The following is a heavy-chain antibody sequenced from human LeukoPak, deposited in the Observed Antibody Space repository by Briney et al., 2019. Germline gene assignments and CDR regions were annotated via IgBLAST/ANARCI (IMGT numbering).Heavy chain of an antibody. CDR3: ARFGSPNTYYDFWSGYGYYYYYYMDV. Sequence: ASVKVSCKASGYTFTSYDINWVRQATGQGLEWMGWMNPNSGNTGYAQKFQGRVTMTRNTSISTAYMELSSLRSEDTAVYYCARFGSPNTYYDFWSGYGYYYYYYMDVWGKGTTVTVSS. CDR2: MNPNSGNT. D-gene: IGHD3-3*01. J-gene: IGHJ6*03. CDR1: GYTFTSYD. V-gene: IGHV1-8*01.